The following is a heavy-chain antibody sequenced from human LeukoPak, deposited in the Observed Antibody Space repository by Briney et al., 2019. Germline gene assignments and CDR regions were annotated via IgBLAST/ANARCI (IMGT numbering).Heavy chain of an antibody. CDR3: ARLSDSGIAAAHFQH. J-gene: IGHJ1*01. Sequence: SQTLSLTCTVSGGSISSGSYYWSWIRQPAGKGLQWIGRIYTSGSTNYNPSLKSRVTISVDTSKNQFSLKLSSVTAADTAVYYCARLSDSGIAAAHFQHWGQGTLVTVSS. D-gene: IGHD6-13*01. V-gene: IGHV4-61*02. CDR1: GGSISSGSYY. CDR2: IYTSGST.